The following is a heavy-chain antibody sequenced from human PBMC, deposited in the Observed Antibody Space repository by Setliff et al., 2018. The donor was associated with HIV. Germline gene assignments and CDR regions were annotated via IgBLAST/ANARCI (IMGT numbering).Heavy chain of an antibody. V-gene: IGHV1-69*05. CDR1: GGIFSRYA. J-gene: IGHJ6*03. D-gene: IGHD1-1*01. CDR2: IIPIFGTP. CDR3: ASSAGAVPTTAPYGDYYYYFYMDV. Sequence: ASVKVSCKASGGIFSRYAFSWVRQAPGQGLEWMGGIIPIFGTPNYAQKFQGRVTITTDESTTTGYMELYSLTSEDTAIYYCASSAGAVPTTAPYGDYYYYFYMDVWGKGTTVTVSS.